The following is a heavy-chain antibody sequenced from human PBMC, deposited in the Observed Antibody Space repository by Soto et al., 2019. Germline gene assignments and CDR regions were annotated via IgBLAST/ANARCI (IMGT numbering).Heavy chain of an antibody. Sequence: PETLSLTCTVSGASTSTYYWSWIRQPPGKGLEWIGYIYHSGSTNYNPSLKSRVTISVDTSKNQFSLNLRSVTAADTAVYYCARIGGLALRYPMDVWGQGTTVT. V-gene: IGHV4-59*01. CDR1: GASTSTYY. J-gene: IGHJ6*02. D-gene: IGHD3-3*01. CDR2: IYHSGST. CDR3: ARIGGLALRYPMDV.